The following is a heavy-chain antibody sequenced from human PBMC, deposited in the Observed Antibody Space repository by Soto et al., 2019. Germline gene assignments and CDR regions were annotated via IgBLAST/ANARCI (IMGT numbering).Heavy chain of an antibody. CDR2: LSTSGRT. CDR3: AREKRRYFDI. V-gene: IGHV4-4*07. CDR1: GDSIGNFY. Sequence: SETLSLTCAISGDSIGNFYWSWIRQPPGTGLESLGRLSTSGRTNYSPSLQSRVTMTLDRSKNRFSLRLPSVSAAATDVYICAREKRRYFDIWGRGTVVTVPS. J-gene: IGHJ2*01.